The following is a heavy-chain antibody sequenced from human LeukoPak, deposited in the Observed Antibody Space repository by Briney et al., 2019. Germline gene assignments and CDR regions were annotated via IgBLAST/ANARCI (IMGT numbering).Heavy chain of an antibody. J-gene: IGHJ4*02. Sequence: GGSLRLSCAASGFTFDRYTIHWVRQAPGKGLEWVSLIGRHGKNTYYVDSVKGRFIISRDDSKNSLYLQMNSLKTEDTALYYCAKEHSSGWPNLDSWDQGTLVTVSS. CDR3: AKEHSSGWPNLDS. CDR2: IGRHGKNT. CDR1: GFTFDRYT. D-gene: IGHD6-19*01. V-gene: IGHV3-43*01.